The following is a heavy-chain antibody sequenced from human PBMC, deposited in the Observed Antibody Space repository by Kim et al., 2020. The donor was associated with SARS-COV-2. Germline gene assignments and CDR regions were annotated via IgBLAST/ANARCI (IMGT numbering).Heavy chain of an antibody. CDR1: GYIFTTYW. D-gene: IGHD2-15*01. V-gene: IGHV5-51*01. J-gene: IGHJ4*02. Sequence: GESLKISCKASGYIFTTYWINWVRQMPGKGLEWMGNIYPDDSDIRYSPSFQGQVTISVDKSINTAYLQWRSLKASESAIYYCTSVALGGIGDWGQGTLVTVSS. CDR3: TSVALGGIGD. CDR2: IYPDDSDI.